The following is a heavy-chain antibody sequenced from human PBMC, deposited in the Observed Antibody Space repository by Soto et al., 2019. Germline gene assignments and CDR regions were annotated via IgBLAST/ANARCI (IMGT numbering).Heavy chain of an antibody. V-gene: IGHV1-8*01. CDR2: MNPNSGNT. D-gene: IGHD3-22*01. CDR3: AREAGVGVSYYYSYNVDY. CDR1: GYTFTSYD. Sequence: ASLKVSCKASGYTFTSYDINWVRQATGQGLEWMGWMNPNSGNTGYAQKFQGRVTMTRNNSISTAYMELSSLRSEDTAGYYCAREAGVGVSYYYSYNVDYWGQGTLVDVSS. J-gene: IGHJ4*02.